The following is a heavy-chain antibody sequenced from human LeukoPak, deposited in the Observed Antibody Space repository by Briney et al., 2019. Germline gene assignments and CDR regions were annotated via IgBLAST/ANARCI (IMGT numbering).Heavy chain of an antibody. CDR1: GGSISSSSYY. CDR3: ARSLYYYGSGSYRNWFDP. D-gene: IGHD3-10*01. CDR2: IYYSGST. J-gene: IGHJ5*02. Sequence: SETLSLTCTVSGGSISSSSYYWGWIRQPPGKGLEWIGSIYYSGSTYYNPSLKSRVTISVDTSKNQFSLKLSSVTAADTAVYYCARSLYYYGSGSYRNWFDPWGQGTLVTVSS. V-gene: IGHV4-39*01.